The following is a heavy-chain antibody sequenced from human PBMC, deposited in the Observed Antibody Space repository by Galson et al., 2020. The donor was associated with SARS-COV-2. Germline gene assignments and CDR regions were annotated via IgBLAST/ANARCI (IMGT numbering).Heavy chain of an antibody. CDR2: ISVSGGSR. CDR1: GFTFSSYA. V-gene: IGHV3-23*01. J-gene: IGHJ3*02. D-gene: IGHD3-3*02. CDR3: AKDRPSFPFLEWLSADAFDI. Sequence: GGSLRLSCVASGFTFSSYAMSWVRQAPGKGLEGVSGISVSGGSRYYADPVKGRFTVPKDNSKNTLYLQMNSLRAEDTAVYYCAKDRPSFPFLEWLSADAFDIWGQGTMVTVSS.